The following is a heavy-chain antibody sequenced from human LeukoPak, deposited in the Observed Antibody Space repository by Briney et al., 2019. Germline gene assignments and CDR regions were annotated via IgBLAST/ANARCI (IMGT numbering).Heavy chain of an antibody. CDR1: GFTFSSYG. CDR2: IRYDGSNK. Sequence: GGSLRLSCAASGFTFSSYGMHWVRQAPGKGLEWVAFIRYDGSNKCYADSVKGRFTISRDNSKNTLYLQMNSLRAEDTAVYYCAKGSSTSIDYWGQGTLVTVSS. J-gene: IGHJ4*02. V-gene: IGHV3-30*02. D-gene: IGHD2-2*01. CDR3: AKGSSTSIDY.